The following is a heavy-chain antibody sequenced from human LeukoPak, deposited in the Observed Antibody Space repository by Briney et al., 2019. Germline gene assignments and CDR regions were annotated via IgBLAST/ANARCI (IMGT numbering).Heavy chain of an antibody. CDR3: ARDDYGDPTYYYGMDV. Sequence: PSETLSLTRTVSGGSISSYYWSWIRQPPGKGLEWIGYIYYSGSTNYNPSLKSRVTISLDTSKNQFSLKLSSVTAADTAVYYCARDDYGDPTYYYGMDVWGQGTTVTVSS. CDR2: IYYSGST. J-gene: IGHJ6*02. D-gene: IGHD4-17*01. V-gene: IGHV4-59*01. CDR1: GGSISSYY.